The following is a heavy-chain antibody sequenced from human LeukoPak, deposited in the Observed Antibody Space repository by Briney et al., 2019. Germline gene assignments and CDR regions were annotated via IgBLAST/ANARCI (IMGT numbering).Heavy chain of an antibody. CDR1: GFTFSSYS. Sequence: GGSLRLSCAASGFTFSSYSMNWVRQAPGKGLEWVSSISSSSSYIYYADSVKGRFTISRDNAKNSLYLQMNSLRAEDTAVYYCARDMTTVTPGGDYWGQGTLVTVSS. D-gene: IGHD4-17*01. CDR3: ARDMTTVTPGGDY. V-gene: IGHV3-21*01. CDR2: ISSSSSYI. J-gene: IGHJ4*02.